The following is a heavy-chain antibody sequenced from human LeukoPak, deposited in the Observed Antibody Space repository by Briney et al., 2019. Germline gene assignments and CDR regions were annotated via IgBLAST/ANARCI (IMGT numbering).Heavy chain of an antibody. CDR3: ARESRIVEGDGFYIDV. Sequence: SETLSLTCTVSGDSINSYYWSWIRQPAGRGLEWIGRVYLTRGTDYNPSLRSRVTMSLDTSKNQFSLQVTSVTAADTAVYYCARESRIVEGDGFYIDVWGKGTTVTISS. D-gene: IGHD1-26*01. CDR1: GDSINSYY. CDR2: VYLTRGT. J-gene: IGHJ6*03. V-gene: IGHV4-4*07.